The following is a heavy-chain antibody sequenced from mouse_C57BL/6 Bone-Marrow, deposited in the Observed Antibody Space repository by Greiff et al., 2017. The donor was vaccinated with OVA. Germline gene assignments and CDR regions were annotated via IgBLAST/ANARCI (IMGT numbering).Heavy chain of an antibody. CDR3: ARSRDYGSTFDY. CDR1: GYTFTSYW. D-gene: IGHD1-1*01. J-gene: IGHJ2*01. CDR2: IYPGSGST. Sequence: VKLQQSGAELVKPGASVKMSCKATGYTFTSYWITWVKQRPGQGLEWIGDIYPGSGSTNYNEKFKSKATLTVDTSSSTAYMQLSSLTSEDSAVYYCARSRDYGSTFDYWGQGTTLTVSS. V-gene: IGHV1-55*01.